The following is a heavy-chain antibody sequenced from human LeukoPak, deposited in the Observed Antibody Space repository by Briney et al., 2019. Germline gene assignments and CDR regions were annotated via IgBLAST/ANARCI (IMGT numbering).Heavy chain of an antibody. CDR3: ERAWSGAFDL. J-gene: IGHJ3*01. Sequence: GGSLGLSCAASGFTFSSYWMSRVRQAPGKGLEWVANIKQDGSEKYYVDSVKGRFTISRDNAKNSVYLQMNNLRAEDTAVYYCERAWSGAFDLWGQGTMVTVSS. CDR1: GFTFSSYW. D-gene: IGHD2-8*02. CDR2: IKQDGSEK. V-gene: IGHV3-7*01.